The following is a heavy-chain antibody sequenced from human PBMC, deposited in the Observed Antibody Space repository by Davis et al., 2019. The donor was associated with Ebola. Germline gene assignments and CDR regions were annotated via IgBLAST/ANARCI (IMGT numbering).Heavy chain of an antibody. J-gene: IGHJ4*02. D-gene: IGHD3-10*01. CDR2: IYYSGST. CDR3: AAVRWFGELFDY. V-gene: IGHV4-59*08. Sequence: MPSETLSLTCTVSGGSISSYYWSWIRQPPGKGLEWIGYIYYSGSTNYNPSLKSRVTISVDTSKNQFSLKLSSVTAADTAVYYCAAVRWFGELFDYWGQGTLVTVSS. CDR1: GGSISSYY.